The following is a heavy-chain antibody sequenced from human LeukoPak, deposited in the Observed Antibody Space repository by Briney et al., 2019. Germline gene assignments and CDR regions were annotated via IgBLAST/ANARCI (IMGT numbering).Heavy chain of an antibody. V-gene: IGHV4-61*02. CDR3: ALDTIGARPNFDY. D-gene: IGHD4/OR15-4a*01. CDR1: GGSISSGSYY. J-gene: IGHJ4*02. Sequence: PSQTLSLTCTVSGGSISSGSYYWSWIRQPAGKGLEWIGRIYTSGSTNYNPSLKSRVTISVDTSKNQFSLKLSSVTAADTAVYYCALDTIGARPNFDYWGQGTLVTVSS. CDR2: IYTSGST.